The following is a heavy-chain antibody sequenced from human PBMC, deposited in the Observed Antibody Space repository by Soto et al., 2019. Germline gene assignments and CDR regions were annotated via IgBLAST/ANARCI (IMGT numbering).Heavy chain of an antibody. J-gene: IGHJ4*02. V-gene: IGHV3-74*01. D-gene: IGHD5-18*01. CDR3: AREPRDRFEGNGYLGRH. CDR1: GFTFSSYW. Sequence: EVQLVESGGGLVQPGESLTLSCAASGFTFSSYWMHWVRQAPGKGLVWVSRIKVDGSGTYYADSVQGRFTISRDNAKNTLYLHMNSLRVEDTAAYFCAREPRDRFEGNGYLGRHWAQGTLVSVSS. CDR2: IKVDGSGT.